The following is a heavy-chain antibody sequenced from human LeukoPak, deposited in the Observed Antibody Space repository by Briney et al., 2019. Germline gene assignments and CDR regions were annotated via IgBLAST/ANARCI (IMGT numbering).Heavy chain of an antibody. V-gene: IGHV3-7*01. D-gene: IGHD6-19*01. CDR2: IKQDGSEK. Sequence: GGSLRLSCAASGFTFSSYWMSWVRQAPGKGLEWVANIKQDGSEKYYVDSVKGRFTISRDNAKNSLYLQMNSLRAEDTAVYYCARAPYSSGWYPYSYYYYYMDVWGKGTTVTISS. CDR1: GFTFSSYW. J-gene: IGHJ6*03. CDR3: ARAPYSSGWYPYSYYYYYMDV.